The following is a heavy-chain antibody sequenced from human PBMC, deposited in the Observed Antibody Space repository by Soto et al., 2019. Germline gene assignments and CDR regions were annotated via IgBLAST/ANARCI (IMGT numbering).Heavy chain of an antibody. CDR1: GFTFSTYN. CDR3: ARYYDSSGPDL. V-gene: IGHV3-48*01. Sequence: GGSLRLSCAASGFTFSTYNMVWVRQAPGKGLEWLSYIPSTSIPIYYANSVKGRFTISRDNAKDSLYLQMNSLRAEDTAVYYCARYYDSSGPDLWGRGTLVTVSS. J-gene: IGHJ2*01. D-gene: IGHD3-22*01. CDR2: IPSTSIPI.